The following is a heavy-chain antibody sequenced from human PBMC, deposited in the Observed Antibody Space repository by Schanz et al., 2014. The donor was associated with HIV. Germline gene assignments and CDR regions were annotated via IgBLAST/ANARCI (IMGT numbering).Heavy chain of an antibody. V-gene: IGHV1-69*06. CDR1: GDTFRRYS. CDR2: IIPIFGTA. D-gene: IGHD6-6*01. J-gene: IGHJ6*02. CDR3: AREGTAARQFYYYGMDV. Sequence: QVRLAQSGAEVKRPGALVTVSCKASGDTFRRYSIHWVRQGPGQGLEWMGGIIPIFGTANYAQKFQGRVTITADKSTSTAYMELSRLRSDDTAVYYCAREGTAARQFYYYGMDVWGQGTKVIVSS.